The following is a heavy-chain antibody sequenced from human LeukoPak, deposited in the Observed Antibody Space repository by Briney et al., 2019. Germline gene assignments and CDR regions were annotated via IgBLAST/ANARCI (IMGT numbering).Heavy chain of an antibody. Sequence: PGGPLRLSCAASGFTVSSNYMSWVRQAPGEGLEWVSVIYSGGSTYYADSVKGRFTISRDNSKNTLYLQMNSLRAEDTAVYYCARGSVYYYMDVWGKGTTVTVSS. V-gene: IGHV3-53*01. CDR3: ARGSVYYYMDV. J-gene: IGHJ6*03. CDR1: GFTVSSNY. CDR2: IYSGGST.